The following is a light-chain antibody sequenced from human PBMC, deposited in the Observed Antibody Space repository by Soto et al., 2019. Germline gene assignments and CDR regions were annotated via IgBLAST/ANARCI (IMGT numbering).Light chain of an antibody. CDR3: QQRSNWPPFS. V-gene: IGKV3-11*01. CDR1: QSVSSY. J-gene: IGKJ4*01. Sequence: EIVLTQSPATLSLSPGERATLSCRASQSVSSYLAWYQQKPGQAPRLLIYDASNRATGIPARFSGSGSGTDFTLFRGGLEPEDFAVYYCQQRSNWPPFSFGGGTKVEIK. CDR2: DAS.